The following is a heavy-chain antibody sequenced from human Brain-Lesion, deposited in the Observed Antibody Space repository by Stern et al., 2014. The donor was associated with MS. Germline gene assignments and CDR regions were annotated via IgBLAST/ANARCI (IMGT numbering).Heavy chain of an antibody. J-gene: IGHJ5*02. CDR2: IYYSGNT. CDR1: GGSVSSTSYA. CDR3: AGEEDIRYCSGGSCTGNWFDP. V-gene: IGHV4-39*01. D-gene: IGHD2-15*01. Sequence: VQLVESGPGLVKPSETLSLTCTVAGGSVSSTSYAWAWIRQPPGKGLEWIGTIYYSGNTSYSPALKRRLTISLNTSQNPFPPHLGSVTAADTAVYYCAGEEDIRYCSGGSCTGNWFDPWGQGTLVTVSS.